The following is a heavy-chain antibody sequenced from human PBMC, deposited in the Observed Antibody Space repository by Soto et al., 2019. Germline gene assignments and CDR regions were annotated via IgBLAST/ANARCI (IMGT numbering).Heavy chain of an antibody. CDR1: TYSISSYY. J-gene: IGHJ4*02. V-gene: IGHV4-59*01. D-gene: IGHD6-13*01. CDR2: IYYSSTS. CDR3: ASMYSSSWYYFDS. Sequence: PAETLSLTCSFSTYSISSYYWSWSRQPPGKGLEWIGYIYYSSTSNYNPSLKSRVTISLDTSKNQFSLKLSSVTAADTAVYYCASMYSSSWYYFDSWGQGIPVTVSS.